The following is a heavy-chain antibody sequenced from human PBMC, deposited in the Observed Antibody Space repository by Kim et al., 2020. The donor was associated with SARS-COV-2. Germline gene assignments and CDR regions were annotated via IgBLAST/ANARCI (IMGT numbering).Heavy chain of an antibody. CDR2: MNPNSGNT. CDR1: GYTFTSYD. CDR3: ARRPSRFPASYGSGSYLFGRGPLSGFDP. Sequence: ASVKVSCKASGYTFTSYDINWVRQATGQGLEWMGWMNPNSGNTGYAQKFQGRVTMTRNTYISTAYMELSSLRSEDTAVYYCARRPSRFPASYGSGSYLFGRGPLSGFDPWGQGTLVTVSS. D-gene: IGHD3-10*01. J-gene: IGHJ5*02. V-gene: IGHV1-8*01.